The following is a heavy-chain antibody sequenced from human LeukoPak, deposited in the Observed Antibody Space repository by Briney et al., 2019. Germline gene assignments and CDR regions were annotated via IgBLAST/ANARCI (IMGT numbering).Heavy chain of an antibody. CDR2: INPNSGGT. D-gene: IGHD2-15*01. CDR1: GYTFTGYY. Sequence: ASVKVSCKASGYTFTGYYMHWVRQAPGQGLEWMGWINPNSGGTNYAQKFQGRVTMTRDTSISTAYMELSRLRSDDTTVYYCARGSSGDYDAFDIWGQGTMVTVSS. J-gene: IGHJ3*02. CDR3: ARGSSGDYDAFDI. V-gene: IGHV1-2*02.